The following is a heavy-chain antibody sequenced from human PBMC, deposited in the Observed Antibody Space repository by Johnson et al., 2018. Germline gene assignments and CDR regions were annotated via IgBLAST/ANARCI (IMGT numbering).Heavy chain of an antibody. CDR2: INHSGST. D-gene: IGHD2-2*01. CDR3: ARGEYVLDALDI. V-gene: IGHV4-34*01. CDR1: GGSFSGYY. Sequence: QVQLQQWGAGLLKPSETLSLTCAVYGGSFSGYYWSWIRQPPGKGLEWIGEINHSGSTNYNPSLKSRVTISVDTSKNQFSLKLSSVTAADTAVYYCARGEYVLDALDIWGQGTMVTVSS. J-gene: IGHJ3*02.